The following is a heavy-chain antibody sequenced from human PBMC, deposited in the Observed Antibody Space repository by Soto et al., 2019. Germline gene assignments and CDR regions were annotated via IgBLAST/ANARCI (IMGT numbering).Heavy chain of an antibody. J-gene: IGHJ4*02. CDR1: GGSISSSSYY. D-gene: IGHD2-8*01. Sequence: SETLSLTCTVSGGSISSSSYYWGWIRQPPGKGLEWIGSIYYSGSTYYNPSLKSRVTISVDTSKNQFSLKLSSVTAADTAVYYCARQFFVLMVYTIRGGCDFWGQGTRLAVS. CDR2: IYYSGST. CDR3: ARQFFVLMVYTIRGGCDF. V-gene: IGHV4-39*01.